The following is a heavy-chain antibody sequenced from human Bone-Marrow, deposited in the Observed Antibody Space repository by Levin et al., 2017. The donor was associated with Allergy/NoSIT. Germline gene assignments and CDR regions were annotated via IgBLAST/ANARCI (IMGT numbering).Heavy chain of an antibody. J-gene: IGHJ6*02. CDR3: AKLLTGYYYGMNV. Sequence: ASVKVSCKISGYTLSEVAMHWVRQAPGKGLEWMGGIDPEDAEIIFAQKFQGRVTMTEDTSTDTAYMELSSLTSEDTAVYYCAKLLTGYYYGMNVWGPGTTVIVSS. D-gene: IGHD3-9*01. V-gene: IGHV1-24*01. CDR2: IDPEDAEI. CDR1: GYTLSEVA.